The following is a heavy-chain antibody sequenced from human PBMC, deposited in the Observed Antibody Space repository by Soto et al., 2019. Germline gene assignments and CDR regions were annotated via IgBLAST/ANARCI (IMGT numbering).Heavy chain of an antibody. D-gene: IGHD3-22*01. CDR3: AKGAGYYYDSSGYPNYFDY. CDR2: ISGSGGST. V-gene: IGHV3-23*01. Sequence: GGSLRLSCAASGFTFGGYAVSWVRQAPGKGLEWVSAISGSGGSTYYADSVKGRFTISRDNSKNTLYLQMNSLRAEDTAVYYCAKGAGYYYDSSGYPNYFDYWGQGTLVTVSS. CDR1: GFTFGGYA. J-gene: IGHJ4*02.